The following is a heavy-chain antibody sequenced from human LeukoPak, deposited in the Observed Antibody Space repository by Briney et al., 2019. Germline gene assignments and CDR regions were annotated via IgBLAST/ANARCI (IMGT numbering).Heavy chain of an antibody. Sequence: DSVKGRFTISRDNSKNTLYLQMNSLRAEDTAVYYCARASRSYYFDYWGQGTLVTVSS. CDR3: ARASRSYYFDY. D-gene: IGHD3-10*01. V-gene: IGHV3-30*07. J-gene: IGHJ4*02.